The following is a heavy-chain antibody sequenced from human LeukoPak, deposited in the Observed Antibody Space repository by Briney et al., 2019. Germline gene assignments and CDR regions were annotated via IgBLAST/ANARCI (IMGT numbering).Heavy chain of an antibody. CDR1: GGSISSSSYY. D-gene: IGHD3-10*01. V-gene: IGHV4-39*01. CDR2: IYYGGST. Sequence: SETLSLTCTVSGGSISSSSYYWGWIRQPPGKGLEWIGSIYYGGSTYYNPSLKSRVTISVDTSKNQFSLKLSSVTAADTAVYYCARHAGGSGSYFDPYYYYGMDVWGQGTTVTVSS. J-gene: IGHJ6*02. CDR3: ARHAGGSGSYFDPYYYYGMDV.